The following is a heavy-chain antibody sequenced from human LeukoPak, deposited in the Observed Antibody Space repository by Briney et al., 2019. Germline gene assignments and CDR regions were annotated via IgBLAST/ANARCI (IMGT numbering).Heavy chain of an antibody. CDR2: NRYDGSNK. CDR1: AFTFSSYG. J-gene: IGHJ4*02. D-gene: IGHD3-10*01. CDR3: ARHGQGFGRGPYYFDY. V-gene: IGHV3-30*02. Sequence: GGSLRLSCAASAFTFSSYGMHWVRQAPGKGLEWVAFNRYDGSNKYYADSVKGRFTISRDNSKNTLYLQMNSLRAEDTAVYYCARHGQGFGRGPYYFDYWGQGTLITVSS.